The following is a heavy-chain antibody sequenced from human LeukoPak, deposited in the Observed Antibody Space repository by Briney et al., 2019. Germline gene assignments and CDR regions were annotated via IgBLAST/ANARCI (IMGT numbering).Heavy chain of an antibody. V-gene: IGHV4-39*01. J-gene: IGHJ6*02. CDR3: ARGRQQLVRTQYYYYGTDV. Sequence: SETLSLTCTVSGGSISSSSYYWGWIRQPPGKGLEWIGSIYYSGSTYYNPSLKSRVTISVDMSKNQFSLKLSSVTAADTAVYYCARGRQQLVRTQYYYYGTDVWGQGTTVTVSS. CDR1: GGSISSSSYY. D-gene: IGHD6-13*01. CDR2: IYYSGST.